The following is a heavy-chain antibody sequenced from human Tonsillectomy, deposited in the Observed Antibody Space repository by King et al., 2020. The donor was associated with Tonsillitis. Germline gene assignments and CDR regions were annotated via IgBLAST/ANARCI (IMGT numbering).Heavy chain of an antibody. CDR3: ARPTDGAIIDYYYYLDV. Sequence: QLVQSGAEVKKPGSSVTGSCKTSGGTFSNFAISWVRQAPGQGLEWMGGIIPVYGTTNYAQKFQGRLTITADESTSTAYMELSTLRSEDTAVYYCARPTDGAIIDYYYYLDVWGKGTTVTVSS. D-gene: IGHD3-3*01. J-gene: IGHJ6*03. CDR1: GGTFSNFA. V-gene: IGHV1-69*01. CDR2: IIPVYGTT.